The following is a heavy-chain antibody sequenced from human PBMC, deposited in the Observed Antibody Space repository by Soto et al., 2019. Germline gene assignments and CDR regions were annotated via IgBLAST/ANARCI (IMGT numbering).Heavy chain of an antibody. CDR3: ARGSNFVVVVAATNWFDP. J-gene: IGHJ5*02. V-gene: IGHV4-34*01. CDR1: GGSFSGYY. CDR2: INHSGST. D-gene: IGHD2-15*01. Sequence: QVQLQQWGAGLLKPSETLSLTCAVYGGSFSGYYWTWIRQPPGKGLEWIREINHSGSTNYNPSLKSRVTISVDTSKNQFSLKLSSVTAADTAVYYCARGSNFVVVVAATNWFDPWGQGTLVTVSS.